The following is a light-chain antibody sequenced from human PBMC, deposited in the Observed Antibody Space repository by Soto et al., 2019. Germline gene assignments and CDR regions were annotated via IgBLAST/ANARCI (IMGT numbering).Light chain of an antibody. J-gene: IGKJ5*01. CDR2: DAS. Sequence: EIVLTQSPATLSLSPGERATLSCRASESVSNDLAWYQQKPGQAPRLLVYDASNRATGIPVRFSGSGSGTDFTLTISSLEAEDFALYYCQQRTSWPITFGQGTLLEIK. CDR3: QQRTSWPIT. CDR1: ESVSND. V-gene: IGKV3-11*01.